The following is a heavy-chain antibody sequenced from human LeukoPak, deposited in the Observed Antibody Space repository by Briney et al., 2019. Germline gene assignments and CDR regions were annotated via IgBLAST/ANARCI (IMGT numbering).Heavy chain of an antibody. D-gene: IGHD2-2*03. V-gene: IGHV3-23*01. CDR1: GFPFNPYS. CDR2: MRESGSGSTR. Sequence: PGGSLRLSCAASGFPFNPYSMIWVRQAPGKGLEWISFMRESGSGSTRYYADSVKGRFTISRDNSKNTVYLQMNSLTAEDTAVYFCAKDGWDYWGRGTLVTVSS. CDR3: AKDGWDY. J-gene: IGHJ4*02.